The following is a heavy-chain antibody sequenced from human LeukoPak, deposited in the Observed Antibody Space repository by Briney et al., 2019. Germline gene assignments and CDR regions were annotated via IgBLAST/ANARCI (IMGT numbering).Heavy chain of an antibody. CDR3: ASYDILTGYYY. CDR2: IKYDGSEK. CDR1: GFTFSTYW. D-gene: IGHD3-9*01. V-gene: IGHV3-7*03. J-gene: IGHJ4*02. Sequence: GGSLRLSCAASGFTFSTYWMSWIRQAPGKGLEWVANIKYDGSEKYYVDSVKGRFTVSRDNAKNSLYLQMNSLRAEDTALYYCASYDILTGYYYWGQGTPVTVSS.